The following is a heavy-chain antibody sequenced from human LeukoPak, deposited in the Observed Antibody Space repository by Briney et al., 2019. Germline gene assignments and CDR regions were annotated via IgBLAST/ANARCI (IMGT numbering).Heavy chain of an antibody. D-gene: IGHD1-1*01. Sequence: SETLSLTCTVSGGSISSGGYYWSWIRQHPGKGLEWIGYIYYSGSTYYNPSLKSRVTISVDTSKNQFSLKLSSVTAADTAVYYCASSRDNWRVFDYWGQGTLVTVSS. V-gene: IGHV4-31*03. CDR2: IYYSGST. CDR1: GGSISSGGYY. CDR3: ASSRDNWRVFDY. J-gene: IGHJ4*02.